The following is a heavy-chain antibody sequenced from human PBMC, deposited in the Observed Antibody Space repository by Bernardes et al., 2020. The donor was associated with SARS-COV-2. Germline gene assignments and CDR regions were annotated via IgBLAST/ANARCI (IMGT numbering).Heavy chain of an antibody. CDR1: GYTLTELS. CDR3: ATAIAAAGNPDDYYYYCGMDV. D-gene: IGHD6-13*01. CDR2: FDPEDGET. J-gene: IGHJ6*02. Sequence: ASVKVSCKVSGYTLTELSMHWVRQAPGKGLEWMGGFDPEDGETIYAQKFQGRVTMTEDTSTDTAYMELSSLRSEDTAVYYCATAIAAAGNPDDYYYYCGMDVWGQGTTVTVSS. V-gene: IGHV1-24*01.